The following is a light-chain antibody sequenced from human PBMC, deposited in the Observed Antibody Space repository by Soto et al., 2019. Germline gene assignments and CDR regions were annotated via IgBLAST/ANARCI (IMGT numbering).Light chain of an antibody. J-gene: IGKJ4*01. V-gene: IGKV3-11*01. CDR3: QHRSNWPLT. Sequence: EIVLTQSPATLSAFPGDRVTLSCRASQALNTRLAWYQHKPGQAPRLLIYLTSNRAAGVPARFSAWGSETDFTLTISSLEPEDFAVYYCQHRSNWPLTFGGGTKVEIK. CDR1: QALNTR. CDR2: LTS.